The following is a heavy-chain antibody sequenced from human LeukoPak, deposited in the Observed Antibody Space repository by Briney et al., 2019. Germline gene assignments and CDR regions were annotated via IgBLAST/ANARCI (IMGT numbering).Heavy chain of an antibody. CDR1: GFTFSSYE. V-gene: IGHV3-48*03. D-gene: IGHD6-19*01. CDR3: AGTIGVAGLTD. CDR2: ISSSGGSTI. Sequence: GGSLRLSCAASGFTFSSYEMNWVRQAPGKGLEWVSYISSSGGSTIYYADSVKGRFTISRDNAKNSLYLHMSSLRAEDTAVYYCAGTIGVAGLTDWGQGTLVTVSS. J-gene: IGHJ4*02.